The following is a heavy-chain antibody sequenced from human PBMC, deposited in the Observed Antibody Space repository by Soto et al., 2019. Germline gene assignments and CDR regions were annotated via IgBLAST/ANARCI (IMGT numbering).Heavy chain of an antibody. CDR3: ARGGWESA. Sequence: EVQLVESGGGLVQPGGSLRLSCAASGFTFSRSWMSWVRQTPGKGLEWVAIMNEDGSDTNFVASVRGRFTISRDNAKNSLYLQMNSLRDDDTGVYYCARGGWESAWGQGTLVTVSS. CDR1: GFTFSRSW. D-gene: IGHD3-16*01. V-gene: IGHV3-7*03. J-gene: IGHJ1*01. CDR2: MNEDGSDT.